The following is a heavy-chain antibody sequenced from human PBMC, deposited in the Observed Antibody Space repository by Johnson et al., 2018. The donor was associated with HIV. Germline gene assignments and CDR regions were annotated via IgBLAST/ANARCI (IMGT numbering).Heavy chain of an antibody. Sequence: VQLVESGGGLVQPGGSLRLSCAASGFTFSSYAMSWVRQAPGKGLEWVSAIRGSGGSTYYADSVKGRFTISRDNSKNTLYLQMNSLRAEDTAVYYCARDDGGGGDAFDIWGQGTMVTVSS. CDR2: IRGSGGST. J-gene: IGHJ3*02. D-gene: IGHD2-15*01. CDR1: GFTFSSYA. CDR3: ARDDGGGGDAFDI. V-gene: IGHV3-23*04.